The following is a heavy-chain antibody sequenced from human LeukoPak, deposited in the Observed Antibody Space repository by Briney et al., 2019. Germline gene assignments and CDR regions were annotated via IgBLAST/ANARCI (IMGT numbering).Heavy chain of an antibody. D-gene: IGHD3-22*01. J-gene: IGHJ4*02. V-gene: IGHV3-11*04. CDR3: ARDFYDTSGYYYDY. Sequence: GGSLRLSCAASGFTFSDYYMSWIRHAPGKGLEWLSYISSTGSTIYYTDSGNGRFTISRDNAKNSLYLQMNSLRAEDTAVYYCARDFYDTSGYYYDYWGQGTLVTVSS. CDR2: ISSTGSTI. CDR1: GFTFSDYY.